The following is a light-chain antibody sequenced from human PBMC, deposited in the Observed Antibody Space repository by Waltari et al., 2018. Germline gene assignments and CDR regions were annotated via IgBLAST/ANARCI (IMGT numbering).Light chain of an antibody. V-gene: IGKV3-20*01. CDR3: QQYGNSPT. CDR1: QSVTSSY. CDR2: AGS. Sequence: EIVLTQSPGTLSLSPGDRATLSCRASQSVTSSYLAWYQQKPVQAPRLLIYAGSSRATGIPDRFSGSGFGTAFTLTISRLEPEDFAVYYCQQYGNSPTFGQGTKVDIK. J-gene: IGKJ1*01.